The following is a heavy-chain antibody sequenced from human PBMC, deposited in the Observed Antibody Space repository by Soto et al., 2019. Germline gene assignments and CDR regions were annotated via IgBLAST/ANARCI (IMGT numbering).Heavy chain of an antibody. J-gene: IGHJ4*02. CDR3: AGDSHYFDY. Sequence: QVQLVESGGGVVQPGRSLRLSCAASGFTFSSYGMHWVRQAPGKGLEWVAVIWYDGSNKYYADSVKGRFTISRDNSKNTLYRQMNGVRAEDTAVYYCAGDSHYFDYWGQGSLVAVSS. CDR1: GFTFSSYG. V-gene: IGHV3-33*01. CDR2: IWYDGSNK.